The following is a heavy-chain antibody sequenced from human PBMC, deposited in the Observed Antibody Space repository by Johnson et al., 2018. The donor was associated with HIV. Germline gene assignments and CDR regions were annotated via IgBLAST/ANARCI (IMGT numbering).Heavy chain of an antibody. CDR1: GFTVSSNY. CDR2: ISYDGRSK. V-gene: IGHV3-30*04. CDR3: ARLPSGYSRDAFDI. Sequence: QVQLVESGGGLVQPGGSLRLSCAASGFTVSSNYMNWVRQAPGKGLEWVAVISYDGRSKFYADSAKGRFTISRDNSKNTLYLQMNSLRAEDTALSYCARLPSGYSRDAFDIWGQGTMVTVSS. D-gene: IGHD5-18*01. J-gene: IGHJ3*02.